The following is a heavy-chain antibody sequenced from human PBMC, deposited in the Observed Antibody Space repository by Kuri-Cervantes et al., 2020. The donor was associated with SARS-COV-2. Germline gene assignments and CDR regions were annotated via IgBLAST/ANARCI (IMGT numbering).Heavy chain of an antibody. J-gene: IGHJ4*02. Sequence: GGSLRLSCKASGYTFTSYYMHWVRQAPGQGLEWMGIINPSGGSTSYAQKFQGRVTMTRDTSTSTVYMELNSLRSEDTAVYYCARAQEHNAQQLAGVDYWGQGTLVTVSS. CDR1: GYTFTSYY. D-gene: IGHD6-13*01. CDR3: ARAQEHNAQQLAGVDY. V-gene: IGHV1-46*01. CDR2: INPSGGST.